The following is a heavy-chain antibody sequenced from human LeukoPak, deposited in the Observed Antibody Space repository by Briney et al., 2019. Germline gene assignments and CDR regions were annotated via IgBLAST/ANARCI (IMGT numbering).Heavy chain of an antibody. J-gene: IGHJ4*02. D-gene: IGHD5-24*01. Sequence: SQTLSLTCTVSGGSISSGSYYWSWLRQPAGKGLEWIGRIYTSGSTNYNPSLKSRVTISVDTSKNQFSLKLSSVTAADTAVYYCASARDGYNWSYWGQGTLVTVSS. CDR1: GGSISSGSYY. CDR2: IYTSGST. CDR3: ASARDGYNWSY. V-gene: IGHV4-61*02.